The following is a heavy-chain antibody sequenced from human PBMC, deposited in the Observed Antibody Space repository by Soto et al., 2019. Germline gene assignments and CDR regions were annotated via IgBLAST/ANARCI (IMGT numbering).Heavy chain of an antibody. Sequence: EVQLLESGGGLVQPGGSLRLSCAASGFTFSSYAMSWVRQAPGKGLEWVSYISSSGSTIYYADSVKGRFTISRDNAKNSLYLQMNSLRAEDTAVYYCARVGVVTAIPYYYYGMDVWGQGTTVTVSS. J-gene: IGHJ6*02. CDR2: ISSSGSTI. D-gene: IGHD2-21*02. CDR3: ARVGVVTAIPYYYYGMDV. CDR1: GFTFSSYA. V-gene: IGHV3-48*03.